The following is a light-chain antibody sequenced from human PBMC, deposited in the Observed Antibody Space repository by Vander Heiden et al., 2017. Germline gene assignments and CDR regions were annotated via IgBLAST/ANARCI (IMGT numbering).Light chain of an antibody. CDR2: WAS. J-gene: IGKJ1*01. CDR3: QQYYSTPPT. CDR1: QSVLYSSNNKNY. V-gene: IGKV4-1*01. Sequence: DSVSPQSPESLAGSLGERATINCKSSQSVLYSSNNKNYLAWYQQKPGQPPKLLIYWASTRESGVPDRFSGSGSGTDFTLTISSLQAEDVAVYYCQQYYSTPPTFGQGTKVEIK.